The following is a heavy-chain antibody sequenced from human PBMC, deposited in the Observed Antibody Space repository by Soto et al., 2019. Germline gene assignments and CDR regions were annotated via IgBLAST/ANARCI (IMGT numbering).Heavy chain of an antibody. CDR1: GYTFTGYY. Sequence: ASVKVSCKASGYTFTGYYMHWVRQAPGQGLEWMGWINPNSGGTNYAQKFQGWVTMIRDTSINTAYMELSRLRSDDTAMYYCAKAQFGSSTWYYYGMDVWGQGTTVTVSS. J-gene: IGHJ6*02. CDR2: INPNSGGT. V-gene: IGHV1-2*04. D-gene: IGHD6-13*01. CDR3: AKAQFGSSTWYYYGMDV.